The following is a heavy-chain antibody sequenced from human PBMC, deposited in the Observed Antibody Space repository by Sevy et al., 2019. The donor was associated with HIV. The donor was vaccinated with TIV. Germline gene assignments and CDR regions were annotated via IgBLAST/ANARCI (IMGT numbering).Heavy chain of an antibody. Sequence: SETLSLTCTVSGGSISSYYWSWIRQPPGKGLEWIGYIYYSGSTNYNPSLKSRVTISVDTSKNQFSLKLSSVTAADTAVYYCARCRSAWGPHDYSNTHFDYWGQGTLVTVSS. D-gene: IGHD4-4*01. V-gene: IGHV4-59*01. CDR2: IYYSGST. CDR3: ARCRSAWGPHDYSNTHFDY. J-gene: IGHJ4*02. CDR1: GGSISSYY.